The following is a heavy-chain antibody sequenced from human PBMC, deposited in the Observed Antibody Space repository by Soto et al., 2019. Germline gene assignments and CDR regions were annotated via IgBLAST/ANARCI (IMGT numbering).Heavy chain of an antibody. J-gene: IGHJ4*02. V-gene: IGHV3-7*01. Sequence: PGWSLRLACAPSGFTFISYWMSWVRQAPGKGLEWVANIKQDGSEKYYVDSVKGRFTISRDNAKNSLYLQMNSLRAEDTAVYYCAREWIQLWYYFDYWGQGTLVTVSS. D-gene: IGHD5-18*01. CDR3: AREWIQLWYYFDY. CDR2: IKQDGSEK. CDR1: GFTFISYW.